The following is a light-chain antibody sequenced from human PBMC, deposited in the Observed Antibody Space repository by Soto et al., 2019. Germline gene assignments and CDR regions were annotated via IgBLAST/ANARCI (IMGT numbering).Light chain of an antibody. V-gene: IGKV1-39*01. CDR2: GAS. J-gene: IGKJ1*01. Sequence: DIQMTQSPSSLSASVGDRVTITCQASQSIASYVNWYQQKPGKAPKLLIYGASTLQGGVPSRFSGSGSGADFTLTITSLQPEDFATYYCQQYNSYWTFGQGTKVDIK. CDR1: QSIASY. CDR3: QQYNSYWT.